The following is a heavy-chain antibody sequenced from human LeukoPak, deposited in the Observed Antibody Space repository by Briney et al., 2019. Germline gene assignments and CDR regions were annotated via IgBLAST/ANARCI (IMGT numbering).Heavy chain of an antibody. V-gene: IGHV3-48*01. CDR3: ARHNYGDSFDY. Sequence: GGSLRLSCTASGFTFINYSMNWVRQAPGKGLEWVSYVSSGRTTKYYADSVKGRFTISRDTAQKSVYLQMDSLRVEDTAVYYCARHNYGDSFDYWGQGTLVTVSS. D-gene: IGHD4-17*01. CDR2: VSSGRTTK. CDR1: GFTFINYS. J-gene: IGHJ4*02.